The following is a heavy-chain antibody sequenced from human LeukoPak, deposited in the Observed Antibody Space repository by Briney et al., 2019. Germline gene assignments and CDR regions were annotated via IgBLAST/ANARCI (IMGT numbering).Heavy chain of an antibody. V-gene: IGHV1-69*01. CDR3: ARDARGGGDLDY. CDR2: IIPIFGTA. Sequence: SVKVSCKASGGTFSSYAISWVRQAPGQGLEWMGGIIPIFGTANYAQKFQGRVTITADESTSTAYMELSSLRSEDTAVYYCARDARGGGDLDYWGRGTLVTVSS. J-gene: IGHJ4*02. D-gene: IGHD2-21*01. CDR1: GGTFSSYA.